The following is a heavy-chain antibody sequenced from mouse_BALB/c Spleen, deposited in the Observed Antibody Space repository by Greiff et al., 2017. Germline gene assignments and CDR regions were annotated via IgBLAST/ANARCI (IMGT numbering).Heavy chain of an antibody. J-gene: IGHJ2*01. CDR2: ISYSGST. V-gene: IGHV3-2*02. CDR1: GYSITSDYA. Sequence: EVKLQESGPGLVKPSQSLSLTCTVTGYSITSDYAWNWIRQFPGNKLEWMGYISYSGSTSYNPSLKSRISITRDTSKNQFFLQLNSVTTEDTATYYCASGSSYYFDYWGQGTTLTVSS. CDR3: ASGSSYYFDY. D-gene: IGHD1-1*01.